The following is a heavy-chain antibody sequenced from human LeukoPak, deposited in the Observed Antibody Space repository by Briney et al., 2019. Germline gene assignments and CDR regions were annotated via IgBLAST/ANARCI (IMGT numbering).Heavy chain of an antibody. CDR1: GYTFTGYY. D-gene: IGHD6-13*01. V-gene: IGHV1-2*02. Sequence: ASVKVSCKASGYTFTGYYMHWVRQAPGQGLEWMGWINPNSGGTNYAQKFQGRVTMTRDTSISTAYMELSSLRSEDTAVYYRATDLGYSSSIVVPGMDVWGQGTTVTVSS. CDR2: INPNSGGT. J-gene: IGHJ6*02. CDR3: ATDLGYSSSIVVPGMDV.